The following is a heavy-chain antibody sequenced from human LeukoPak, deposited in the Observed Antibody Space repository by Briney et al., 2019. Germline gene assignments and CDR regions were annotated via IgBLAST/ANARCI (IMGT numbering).Heavy chain of an antibody. D-gene: IGHD1-26*01. CDR2: IYDSGST. Sequence: SETLSLTCTVSGVSISSYYWSWIRQPPGEGREWVGYIYDSGSTNYSPSLKSRVTMSVYTSKNQFSLKLSSVTAADTAVYYCARESGTLYAFDIWGQGTMVTVSS. CDR1: GVSISSYY. CDR3: ARESGTLYAFDI. J-gene: IGHJ3*02. V-gene: IGHV4-59*01.